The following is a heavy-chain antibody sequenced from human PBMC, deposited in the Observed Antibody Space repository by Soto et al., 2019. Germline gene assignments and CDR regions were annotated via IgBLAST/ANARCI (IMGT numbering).Heavy chain of an antibody. CDR2: IKSDGSVT. CDR3: ARSDWFDP. V-gene: IGHV3-74*01. CDR1: GITMNGYW. Sequence: GGSLRLSCAASGITMNGYWMSWVRQVPGKGLVWVSRIKSDGSVTSYADSVKGRFTISRVNAKNTLYLQMNSLRAEDTAVYYCARSDWFDPWGQGTLVTVSS. J-gene: IGHJ5*02.